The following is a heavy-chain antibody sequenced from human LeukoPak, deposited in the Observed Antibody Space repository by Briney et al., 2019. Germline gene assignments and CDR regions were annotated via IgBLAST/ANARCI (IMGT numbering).Heavy chain of an antibody. D-gene: IGHD3-9*01. CDR1: GGSINSNSHH. CDR2: IYYGGTT. CDR3: ARRGDILTDYAFDY. J-gene: IGHJ4*02. Sequence: PSETLSLTCSVSGGSINSNSHHWDWIRQAPGKALEWIGNIYYGGTTSYSPSLKSRVSISVDTSKNQFSLRLTSVTAADTAVYYCARRGDILTDYAFDYWGQGTLVTVSS. V-gene: IGHV4-39*01.